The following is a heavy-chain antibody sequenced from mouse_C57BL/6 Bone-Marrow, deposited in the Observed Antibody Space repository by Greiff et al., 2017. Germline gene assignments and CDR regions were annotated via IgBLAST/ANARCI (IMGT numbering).Heavy chain of an antibody. CDR1: GFTFSSYG. V-gene: IGHV5-6*02. CDR2: ISSGGSYT. CDR3: ARRDWDAFAY. D-gene: IGHD4-1*01. Sequence: EVKLMESGGDLVKPGGSLKLSCAASGFTFSSYGMSWVRQTPDKRLGWVATISSGGSYTYYPDSVKGRFTISRDNAKNTLYLQMSSLKSEDTAMYYCARRDWDAFAYWGQGTLVTVSA. J-gene: IGHJ3*01.